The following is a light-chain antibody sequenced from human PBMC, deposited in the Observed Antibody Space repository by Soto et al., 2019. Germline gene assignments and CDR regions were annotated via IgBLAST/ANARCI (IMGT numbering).Light chain of an antibody. CDR1: QSVTKY. V-gene: IGKV3-11*01. CDR2: DTS. CDR3: QQRYNWLT. Sequence: EIVLTQSPATLSLSPGERATLSCRASQSVTKYLAWYQQKPGQAPRLLIYDTSNRATGIPARFSGSGSGTDFTLTISILESEDSGIYYCQQRYNWLTFGGGTKVEIK. J-gene: IGKJ4*01.